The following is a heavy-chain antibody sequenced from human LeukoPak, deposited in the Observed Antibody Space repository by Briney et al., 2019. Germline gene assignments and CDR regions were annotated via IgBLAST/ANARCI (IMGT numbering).Heavy chain of an antibody. Sequence: ASVKVSCKASGGTFSSYAISWVRQAPGQGLEWMGRIIPILGIANYAQKFQGRVTITADRSTSTAYMELSSLRSEDTAVYYCARVYGLRFLRADPWGQGTLVTVSS. CDR3: ARVYGLRFLRADP. CDR2: IIPILGIA. V-gene: IGHV1-69*04. D-gene: IGHD3-3*01. CDR1: GGTFSSYA. J-gene: IGHJ5*02.